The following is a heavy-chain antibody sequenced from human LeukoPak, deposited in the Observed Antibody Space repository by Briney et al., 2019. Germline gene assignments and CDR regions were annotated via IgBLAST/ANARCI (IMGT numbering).Heavy chain of an antibody. CDR1: GGSISSSSFH. Sequence: SETLSLTCTVSGGSISSSSFHWGWIRQPPGKGLEWIGSIFYSGSTYYNPSLKSRVTISVDTSKNQFSLKLSSVTAADTAVYYCARGQAAAAVYYWGQGTLVTVSS. J-gene: IGHJ4*02. CDR3: ARGQAAAAVYY. V-gene: IGHV4-39*07. D-gene: IGHD6-13*01. CDR2: IFYSGST.